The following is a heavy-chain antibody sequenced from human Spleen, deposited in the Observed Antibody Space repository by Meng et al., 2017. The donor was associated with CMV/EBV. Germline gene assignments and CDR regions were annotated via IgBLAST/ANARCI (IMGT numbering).Heavy chain of an antibody. CDR2: INHSGST. J-gene: IGHJ4*02. CDR3: ARESEAGIDY. CDR1: GGSFSGYY. V-gene: IGHV4-34*01. Sequence: LSLTCAVYGGSFSGYYWSWIRQPPGKGLEWIGEINHSGSTNYNPSLKSRVTISVDTSKNQFSLKLSSVTAADTAVYYCARESEAGIDYWGQGTLVTVSS.